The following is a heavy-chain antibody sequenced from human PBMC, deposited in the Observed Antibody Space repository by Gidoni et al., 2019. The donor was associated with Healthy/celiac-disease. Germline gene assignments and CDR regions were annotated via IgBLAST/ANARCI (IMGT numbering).Heavy chain of an antibody. D-gene: IGHD2-15*01. CDR2: ISYDGSNK. CDR1: GFPFSSYG. CDR3: AKAAVVVAATPGWFDP. V-gene: IGHV3-30*18. Sequence: QVQLVESGGGVVQPGRSLRLSCAASGFPFSSYGMHWVVQAPGKGLGWVAVISYDGSNKYYADSVKGRFTISRDNSKNTLYLQMNSLRAEDTAVYYCAKAAVVVAATPGWFDPWGQGTLVTVSS. J-gene: IGHJ5*02.